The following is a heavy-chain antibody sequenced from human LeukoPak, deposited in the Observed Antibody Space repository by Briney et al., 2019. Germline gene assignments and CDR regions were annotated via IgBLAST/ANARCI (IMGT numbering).Heavy chain of an antibody. J-gene: IGHJ5*02. D-gene: IGHD3-22*01. CDR2: IYTSGST. V-gene: IGHV4-4*07. CDR1: GDSISSSY. CDR3: ARDAYDSSGLLRFLWFDP. Sequence: SETLSLTCTIPGDSISSSYWSWIRQPAGKGLEWIGPIYTSGSTNYNPYLKSRVTMSVDTSKNQFSLKLSSVTAADTAVYYCARDAYDSSGLLRFLWFDPWGQGTLVTVPS.